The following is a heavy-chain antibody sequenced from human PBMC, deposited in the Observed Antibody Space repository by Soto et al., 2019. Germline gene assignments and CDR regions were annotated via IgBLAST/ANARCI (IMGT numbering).Heavy chain of an antibody. CDR2: ISYSGNT. V-gene: IGHV4-30-4*01. J-gene: IGHJ6*02. D-gene: IGHD3-10*01. Sequence: QVQLQESGPGLVKPSQTLSLTCSVSGASITSRGSYWTWIRQPPGKGLEWIGHISYSGNTFYNSSLQSRPIIAVHTPKNHFSPKTPCVTAADSAVDFCARETMWPSGRYCYYPMDVWGQGTTVPVSS. CDR3: ARETMWPSGRYCYYPMDV. CDR1: GASITSRGSY.